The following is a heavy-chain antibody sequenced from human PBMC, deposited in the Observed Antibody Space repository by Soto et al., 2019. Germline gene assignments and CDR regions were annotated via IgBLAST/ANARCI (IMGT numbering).Heavy chain of an antibody. V-gene: IGHV3-23*01. J-gene: IGHJ1*01. CDR2: IGGSGGTT. CDR3: AKSYSGSRLFFQH. CDR1: GFTFSSYA. D-gene: IGHD1-26*01. Sequence: GGSLRLSCAASGFTFSSYAMSWVRQAPGKGLEWVSAIGGSGGTTYYADFVKGRFTISRDKSKNTLYLQMNSLRAEDTAVYCCAKSYSGSRLFFQHWGQGTLVTVSS.